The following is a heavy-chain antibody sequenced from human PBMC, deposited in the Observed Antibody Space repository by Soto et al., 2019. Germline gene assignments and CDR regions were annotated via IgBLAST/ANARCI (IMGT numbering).Heavy chain of an antibody. CDR3: ERGSSSGWPYFAY. CDR1: GFTFSSYW. Sequence: GGSLRLSCAASGFTFSSYWMHWVRQAPGKGLVWVSRINSDGSSTSYADSVKGRFTISRDNAKNTLYLQMNSLRAEDTAVYYCERGSSSGWPYFAYWGQGTLVPVSS. D-gene: IGHD6-19*01. CDR2: INSDGSST. J-gene: IGHJ4*02. V-gene: IGHV3-74*01.